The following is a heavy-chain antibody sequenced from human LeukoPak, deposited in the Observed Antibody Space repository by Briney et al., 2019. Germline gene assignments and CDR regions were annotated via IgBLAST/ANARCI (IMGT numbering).Heavy chain of an antibody. D-gene: IGHD5-18*01. CDR1: GGSISSYY. CDR3: AREETAKGPYYFDY. Sequence: PSETLSLTCTVSGGSISSYYWSWIRQPPGEGLEWIGYIYYSGSTYYNPSLKSRVTISVDTSKNQFSLKLSSVTAADTAVYYCAREETAKGPYYFDYWGQGTLVTVSS. CDR2: IYYSGST. J-gene: IGHJ4*02. V-gene: IGHV4-59*12.